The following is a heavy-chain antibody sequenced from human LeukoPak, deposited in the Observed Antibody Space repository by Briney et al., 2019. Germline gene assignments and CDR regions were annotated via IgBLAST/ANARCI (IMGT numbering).Heavy chain of an antibody. V-gene: IGHV3-11*01. CDR3: ARDSHYGSGSYYTAVFDY. D-gene: IGHD3-10*01. Sequence: GGSLRLSCAASGFTFSDYYMSWLRQAPGKGLEWVSYISSSGSTIYYADSVKGRFTISRDNAKNSLYLQMNSLRAEDTAVYYCARDSHYGSGSYYTAVFDYWGQGTLVTVSS. CDR2: ISSSGSTI. J-gene: IGHJ4*02. CDR1: GFTFSDYY.